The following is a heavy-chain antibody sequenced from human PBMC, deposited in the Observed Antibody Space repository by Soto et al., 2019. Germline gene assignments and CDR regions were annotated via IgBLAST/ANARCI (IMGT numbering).Heavy chain of an antibody. V-gene: IGHV3-72*01. Sequence: EVQLVESGGGLAQPGGSLRLSCAASGFIFSDHNMDWVRQAPGKGLEWVGRSRNKANSYTTEYAASVKGRFTISRDDSKNSLYLQMNSLKTEDTAVYYCARDGMEGGRQLYDYGMDVWGQGTTVTVSS. CDR3: ARDGMEGGRQLYDYGMDV. D-gene: IGHD1-26*01. CDR1: GFIFSDHN. CDR2: SRNKANSYTT. J-gene: IGHJ6*02.